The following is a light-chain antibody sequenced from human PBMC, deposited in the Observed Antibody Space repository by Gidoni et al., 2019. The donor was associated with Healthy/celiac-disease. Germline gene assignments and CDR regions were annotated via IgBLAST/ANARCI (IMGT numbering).Light chain of an antibody. J-gene: IGKJ4*01. CDR2: DAS. CDR3: QQRSNWPVT. Sequence: EIVLTQSPATLSLSPGERASQSVSSYLALYQQKHGQAPRLLIYDASNRATGIPARFSVSGSGTDFTLTISSLEPEDFAVYYCQQRSNWPVTFXGXTKVEIK. V-gene: IGKV3-11*01. CDR1: QSVSSY.